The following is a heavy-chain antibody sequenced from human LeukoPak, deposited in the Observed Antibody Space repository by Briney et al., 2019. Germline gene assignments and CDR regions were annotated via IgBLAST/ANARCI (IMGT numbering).Heavy chain of an antibody. Sequence: SETLSLTCTVSGGSISSYWSWIRQPPGKGMEWIGYIYYSGSTNYNPSLKSRVTISLDTSKNQFSLKLSSVTAADTAVYYCARRLPYYYDSSGPRGVWFDPWGQGTLVTVSS. J-gene: IGHJ5*02. V-gene: IGHV4-59*08. CDR2: IYYSGST. D-gene: IGHD3-22*01. CDR3: ARRLPYYYDSSGPRGVWFDP. CDR1: GGSISSY.